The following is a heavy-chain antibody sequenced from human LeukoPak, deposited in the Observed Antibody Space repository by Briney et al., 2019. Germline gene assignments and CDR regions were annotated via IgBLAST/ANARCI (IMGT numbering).Heavy chain of an antibody. Sequence: PGGSLRLSCAASGFTFSSYAMTWVRQAPGKGLEWVSAISSSGGSTWYADSVKGRFTFSRDNSKSTLYLQMYSLRAEDTALYYCAKNYDSTGYYYYFDYWGQGTLVTVSS. CDR2: ISSSGGST. J-gene: IGHJ4*02. CDR1: GFTFSSYA. CDR3: AKNYDSTGYYYYFDY. V-gene: IGHV3-23*01. D-gene: IGHD3-22*01.